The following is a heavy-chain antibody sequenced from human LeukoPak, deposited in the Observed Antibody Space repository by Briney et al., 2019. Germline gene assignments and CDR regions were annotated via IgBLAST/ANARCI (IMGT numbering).Heavy chain of an antibody. V-gene: IGHV4-4*07. D-gene: IGHD6-13*01. CDR3: ARLSSSWYQDWYFDL. CDR2: IYTSGST. Sequence: SETLSLTCTVSGGSISNYDWRWIRQPAGKGLEWIGRIYTSGSTNYNPSLKSRVTMSEDTSKKQFSLKLSSVTAADTAVYYCARLSSSWYQDWYFDLWGRGTLVTVSS. CDR1: GGSISNYD. J-gene: IGHJ2*01.